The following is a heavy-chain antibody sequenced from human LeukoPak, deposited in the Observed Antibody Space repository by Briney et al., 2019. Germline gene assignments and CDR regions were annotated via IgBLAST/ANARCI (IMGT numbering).Heavy chain of an antibody. J-gene: IGHJ4*02. V-gene: IGHV1-69*04. CDR2: IIPILGIA. CDR3: ARTVTTSSYYFDY. Sequence: ASVKVSCKASGGTFSSYAISWVRQAPGQGLEWMGRIIPILGIANYAQKFQGRVTITADKSTSTAYMDLRSLRSDDTALYYCARTVTTSSYYFDYWGQGTLVTVSS. CDR1: GGTFSSYA. D-gene: IGHD4-17*01.